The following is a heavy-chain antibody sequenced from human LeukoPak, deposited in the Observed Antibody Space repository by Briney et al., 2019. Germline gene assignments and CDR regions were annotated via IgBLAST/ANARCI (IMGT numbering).Heavy chain of an antibody. D-gene: IGHD5-18*01. V-gene: IGHV4-59*01. CDR2: TYYSGST. Sequence: SETLSLTCTVSGGSISSYYWSWIRQPPGKGLEWIGYTYYSGSTNYNPSLKSRVTISVDTSKNQFSLKLSSVTAADTAVYCCARGAVDTHFDYWGQGTLVTVSS. J-gene: IGHJ4*02. CDR3: ARGAVDTHFDY. CDR1: GGSISSYY.